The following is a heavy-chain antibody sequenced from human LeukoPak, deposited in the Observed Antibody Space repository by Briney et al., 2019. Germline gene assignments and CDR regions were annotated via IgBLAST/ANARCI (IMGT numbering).Heavy chain of an antibody. V-gene: IGHV3-48*04. Sequence: GGSLRLSCAASGFIFSSYSMNWVRQAPGKGLEWVSYISSSSSTMYYADSVKGRFTISRDNAKNSLYLQMNSLRAEDTALYYCAKDIGPAAIFLPDYWGQGTLVTVSS. D-gene: IGHD2-2*01. CDR2: ISSSSSTM. J-gene: IGHJ4*02. CDR1: GFIFSSYS. CDR3: AKDIGPAAIFLPDY.